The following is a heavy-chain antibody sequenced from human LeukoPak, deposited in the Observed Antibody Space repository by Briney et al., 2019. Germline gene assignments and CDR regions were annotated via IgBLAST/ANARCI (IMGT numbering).Heavy chain of an antibody. CDR1: GYTFSAYG. V-gene: IGHV1-18*01. J-gene: IGHJ4*02. CDR2: ISVYNGNT. CDR3: ARDSHIAEVAYYFDY. D-gene: IGHD6-13*01. Sequence: EASLKVSCKASGYTFSAYGISWVRQSPGQGLEWMGWISVYNGNTNYAQKVQGRVALTTDTSTSTAYMELRSLRSDDTAVYFCARDSHIAEVAYYFDYWGQGTLVTVSS.